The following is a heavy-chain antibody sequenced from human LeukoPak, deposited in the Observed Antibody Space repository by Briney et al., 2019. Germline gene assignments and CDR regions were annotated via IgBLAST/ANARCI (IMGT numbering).Heavy chain of an antibody. CDR1: GFTFSSYA. J-gene: IGHJ5*02. D-gene: IGHD6-19*01. Sequence: GGSLRLSCAASGFTFSSYAMSWVRQAPGKGLEWVSVIYSGGSTYYADSVKGRFTISRDNSKNTLYLQMNSLRAEDTAVYYCARGTGIAVAGLFDPWGQGTLVTVSS. V-gene: IGHV3-53*01. CDR2: IYSGGST. CDR3: ARGTGIAVAGLFDP.